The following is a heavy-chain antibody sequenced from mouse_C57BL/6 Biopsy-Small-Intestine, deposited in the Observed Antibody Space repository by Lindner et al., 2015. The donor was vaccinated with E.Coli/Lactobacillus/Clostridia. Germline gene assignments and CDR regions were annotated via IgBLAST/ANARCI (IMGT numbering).Heavy chain of an antibody. J-gene: IGHJ4*01. CDR2: ISTYNGNT. V-gene: IGHV1-7*01. CDR1: GYTFTSYG. CDR3: ARGVSSFDY. Sequence: SVKVSCKASGYTFTSYGISWVRQAPGQGLEWMGWISTYNGNTKYAQKFQGRVTMPTDTSTSTVYMELRSLISDDTAVYHCARGVSSFDYWGQGTLVTVSS.